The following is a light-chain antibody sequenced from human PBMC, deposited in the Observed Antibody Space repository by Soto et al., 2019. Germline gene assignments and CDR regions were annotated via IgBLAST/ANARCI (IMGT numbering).Light chain of an antibody. Sequence: QSELTQPASLSGALGQSITITCTGTGSGVGAWHHVSLYQQHPGKAPQLNFYEVTNRPSGLSSRFSATKSVNTASLTIAGLQAEEVIDYVCWSYTISSRVDFGTGTKATV. CDR3: WSYTISSRVD. J-gene: IGLJ1*01. CDR1: GSGVGAWHH. V-gene: IGLV2-14*01. CDR2: EVT.